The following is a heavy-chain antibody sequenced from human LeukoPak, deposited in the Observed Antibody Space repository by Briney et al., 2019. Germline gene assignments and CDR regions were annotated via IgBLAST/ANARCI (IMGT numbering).Heavy chain of an antibody. CDR2: INHSGST. Sequence: SETLSLTCAVYGGSFSGYYWSWIRQPPGKGLKWIGEINHSGSTNYNPSLKSRVTISVDTSKNQFSLKLSSVTAADTAVYYCARAWRFGMVTAIYFDYWGQGTLVTVSS. V-gene: IGHV4-34*01. CDR3: ARAWRFGMVTAIYFDY. CDR1: GGSFSGYY. J-gene: IGHJ4*02. D-gene: IGHD2-21*02.